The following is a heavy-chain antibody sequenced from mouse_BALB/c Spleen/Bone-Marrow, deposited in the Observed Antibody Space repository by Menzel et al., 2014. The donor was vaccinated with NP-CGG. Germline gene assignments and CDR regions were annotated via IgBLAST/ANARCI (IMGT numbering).Heavy chain of an antibody. CDR3: AAYYYGTYGLAY. CDR2: IDPANCNT. D-gene: IGHD1-1*01. Sequence: VQLQQSGAELVKPGASVKLSCTASGFNIKDTYMHWVKQRPEQGLEWIGRIDPANCNTKYDPKFQGKATITADTSSNTAYLQLSSLTSEDTAVYYCAAYYYGTYGLAYWGQGTLVTVSA. CDR1: GFNIKDTY. V-gene: IGHV14-3*02. J-gene: IGHJ3*01.